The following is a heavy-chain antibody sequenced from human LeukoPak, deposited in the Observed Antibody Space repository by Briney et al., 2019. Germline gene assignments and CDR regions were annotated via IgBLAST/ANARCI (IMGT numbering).Heavy chain of an antibody. J-gene: IGHJ4*02. CDR1: GFTFSSYA. D-gene: IGHD5-18*01. V-gene: IGHV3-23*01. CDR3: AKARGEYSYGPFDY. Sequence: TGGSLRLSCAASGFTFSSYAMSWVRQAPGKGLEWVSAISGSGGSTYYADSVKGRFTICRDNSKNTLYLQMNSLRAEDTAVYYCAKARGEYSYGPFDYWGQGTLVTVSS. CDR2: ISGSGGST.